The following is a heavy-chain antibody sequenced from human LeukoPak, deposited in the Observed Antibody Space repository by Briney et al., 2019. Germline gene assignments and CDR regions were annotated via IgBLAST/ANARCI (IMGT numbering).Heavy chain of an antibody. CDR1: GFSFRNYG. D-gene: IGHD1-26*01. J-gene: IGHJ6*02. CDR2: ISFDGNTK. CDR3: AKEWPWENFYYGMNV. Sequence: GGSLRLSCAASGFSFRNYGMHWVRQAPGKGLEWGAIISFDGNTKDYADSVKGRFTISRDNSKNTLYLQMNSLRAEDSAVYYCAKEWPWENFYYGMNVWGQGTTVTVSS. V-gene: IGHV3-30*18.